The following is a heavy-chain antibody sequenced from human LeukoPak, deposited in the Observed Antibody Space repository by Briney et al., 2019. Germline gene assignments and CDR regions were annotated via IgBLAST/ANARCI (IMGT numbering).Heavy chain of an antibody. CDR2: IKQDGSEK. CDR1: GFTFSSYW. V-gene: IGHV3-7*01. CDR3: ARVQYSAYEDAFDI. J-gene: IGHJ3*02. Sequence: GGSLRLSCAASGFTFSSYWMSWVRQAPGKGLEWVAYIKQDGSEKYYVDSVKGRFTISRDNAKNSLYLQMNSLRAEDTAVYYCARVQYSAYEDAFDIWGQGTMVTVSS. D-gene: IGHD5-12*01.